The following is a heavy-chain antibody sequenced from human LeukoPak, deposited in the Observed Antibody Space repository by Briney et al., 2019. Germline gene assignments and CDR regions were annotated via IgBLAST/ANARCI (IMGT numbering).Heavy chain of an antibody. CDR3: ARYYYGSGSYHNHFDY. J-gene: IGHJ4*02. V-gene: IGHV1-18*01. CDR2: ISAYNGNT. CDR1: GCTFTSYG. D-gene: IGHD3-10*01. Sequence: ASVKVSCKASGCTFTSYGISWVRQAPGQGLEWMGWISAYNGNTNYAQKLQGRVTMTTDTSTSTAYMELRSLRSDDTAVHYCARYYYGSGSYHNHFDYWGQGTLVTVSS.